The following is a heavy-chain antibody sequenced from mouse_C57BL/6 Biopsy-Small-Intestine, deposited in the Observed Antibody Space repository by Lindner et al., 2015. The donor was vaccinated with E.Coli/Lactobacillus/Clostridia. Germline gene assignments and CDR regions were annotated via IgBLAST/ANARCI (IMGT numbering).Heavy chain of an antibody. CDR3: ARYYSNTGYFDV. CDR2: INPNNGGT. V-gene: IGHV1-22*01. D-gene: IGHD2-5*01. CDR1: GCTFTDYN. J-gene: IGHJ1*03. Sequence: VQLQESGPELVKPGASVKMSCKASGCTFTDYNMHWVKQSHGKSLEWIGYINPNNGGTSYNQKFKGKATLTVNKSSSTAYMELRSLTSEDSAVYYCARYYSNTGYFDVWGTGTTVTVSS.